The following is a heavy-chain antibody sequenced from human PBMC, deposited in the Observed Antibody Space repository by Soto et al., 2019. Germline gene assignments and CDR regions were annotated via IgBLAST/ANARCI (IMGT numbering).Heavy chain of an antibody. V-gene: IGHV3-33*01. CDR2: IWYDGSNK. J-gene: IGHJ6*02. Sequence: PGGSLRLSCAASGFTFSSYGMHWVRQAPGKGLEWVAVIWYDGSNKYYADSVKGRFTISRDNSKNTLYLQMNSLRAEDTAVYYCARYGADYYGSGTSGYYYYGMDVWGQGTTVTVSS. D-gene: IGHD3-10*01. CDR1: GFTFSSYG. CDR3: ARYGADYYGSGTSGYYYYGMDV.